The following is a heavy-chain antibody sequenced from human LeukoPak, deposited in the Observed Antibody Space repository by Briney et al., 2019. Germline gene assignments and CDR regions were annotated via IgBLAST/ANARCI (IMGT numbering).Heavy chain of an antibody. D-gene: IGHD6-19*01. J-gene: IGHJ1*01. CDR2: INHSGST. CDR1: GGSFSGYY. CDR3: ARRAAVTKTSGYFQH. Sequence: SETLSLTCAVYGGSFSGYYWSWIRQPPGKGLEWIGEINHSGSTNYNPSLKSRVTISVDTSKNRFSLKLSSVTAADTAVYYCARRAAVTKTSGYFQHWGQGTLVTVSS. V-gene: IGHV4-34*01.